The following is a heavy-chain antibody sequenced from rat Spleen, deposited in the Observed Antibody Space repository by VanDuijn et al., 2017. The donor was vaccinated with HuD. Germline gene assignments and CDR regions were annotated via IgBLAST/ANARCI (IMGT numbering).Heavy chain of an antibody. Sequence: EVQLVESGGGLVQPGRSMKLSCAASGFTFSNYDMAWVRQAPTKGLEWVASISYDGSSTYYRDSVKGRFTISRDNAKSTLYLQMDSLRSEDTATYYCTQQLYKVMDAWGQGASVTVSS. CDR1: GFTFSNYD. D-gene: IGHD1-2*01. V-gene: IGHV5-20*01. J-gene: IGHJ4*01. CDR2: ISYDGSST. CDR3: TQQLYKVMDA.